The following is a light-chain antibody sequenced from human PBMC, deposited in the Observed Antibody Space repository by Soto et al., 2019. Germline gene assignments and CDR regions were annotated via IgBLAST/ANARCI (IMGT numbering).Light chain of an antibody. J-gene: IGLJ2*01. CDR2: EVS. CDR3: SSYAGSNNLV. CDR1: SSDVGGHNY. V-gene: IGLV2-8*01. Sequence: QSALTQPPSASGSPGQSVTISCTGTSSDVGGHNYVSWYQQHPGKAPKLMIYEVSKRPPGVPDRFSGSKSGNTASLTVSGLQAEDEADYYCSSYAGSNNLVFGGGTKLTVL.